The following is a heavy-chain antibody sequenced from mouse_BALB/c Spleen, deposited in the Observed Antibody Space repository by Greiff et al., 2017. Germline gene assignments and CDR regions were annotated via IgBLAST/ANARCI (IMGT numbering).Heavy chain of an antibody. J-gene: IGHJ1*01. V-gene: IGHV5-9-3*01. CDR3: ARRYYGSSYWYFDV. D-gene: IGHD1-1*01. Sequence: EVQRVESGGGLVKPGGSLKLSCAASGFTFSSYAMSWVRQTPEKRLEWVATISSGGSYTYYPDSVKGRFTISRDNAKNTLYLQMSSLRSEDTAMYYCARRYYGSSYWYFDVWGAGTTVTVSS. CDR2: ISSGGSYT. CDR1: GFTFSSYA.